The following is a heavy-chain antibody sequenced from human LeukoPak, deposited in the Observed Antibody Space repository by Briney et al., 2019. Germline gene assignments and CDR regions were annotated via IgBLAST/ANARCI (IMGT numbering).Heavy chain of an antibody. CDR2: ISFDGSKK. D-gene: IGHD3-22*01. V-gene: IGHV3-30-3*01. CDR3: ARAQRVTMIEVVISAFDI. CDR1: GFAFSTYS. Sequence: GGSLRLSCAASGFAFSTYSMNWVRQAPGKGLEWVAVISFDGSKKHYADSVRGRITISRDNSKNTLYLQMNSLRTEDTAVYYCARAQRVTMIEVVISAFDIWGQGTLVTVSS. J-gene: IGHJ3*02.